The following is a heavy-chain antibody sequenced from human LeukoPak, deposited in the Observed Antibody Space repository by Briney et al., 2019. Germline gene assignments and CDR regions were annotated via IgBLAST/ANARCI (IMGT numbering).Heavy chain of an antibody. V-gene: IGHV3-7*01. CDR3: ARRGYDRYYYYYYMDV. J-gene: IGHJ6*03. CDR1: GFTFSSYW. CDR2: IKQDGSEK. D-gene: IGHD5-12*01. Sequence: GSLRLSCAASGFTFSSYWMSWVRQAPGKGLEWVANIKQDGSEKYYVDSVKGRFTISRDNAKNSLYLQMNSLRAEDTAVYYCARRGYDRYYYYYYMDVWGKGTTVTVSS.